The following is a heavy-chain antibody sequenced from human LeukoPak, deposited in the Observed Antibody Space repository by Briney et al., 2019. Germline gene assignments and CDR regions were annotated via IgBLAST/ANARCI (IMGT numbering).Heavy chain of an antibody. Sequence: PGGSLRLSCAGSGFTFSTSVMNWVRQAPGKGLEWVSLIYADGVTHYTDSVRGRFSISRDNSKNTLYLQMSSLRAEDTAVYHCARVQAVFQNFDYWGQGTLVTVSS. CDR2: IYADGVT. CDR1: GFTFSTSV. J-gene: IGHJ4*02. V-gene: IGHV3-66*01. CDR3: ARVQAVFQNFDY.